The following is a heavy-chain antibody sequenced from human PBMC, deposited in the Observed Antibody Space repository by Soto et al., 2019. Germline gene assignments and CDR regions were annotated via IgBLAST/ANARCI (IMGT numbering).Heavy chain of an antibody. CDR3: ARLSGRYSSGEVDY. CDR1: GGSISSSSYY. CDR2: IYYSGST. J-gene: IGHJ4*02. V-gene: IGHV4-39*01. Sequence: SETLSLTCTVSGGSISSSSYYWGWIRQPPGKGLEWIGSIYYSGSTYYNPSLKSRVTISVDTSKNQFSLKLSSVTAADTAVYYCARLSGRYSSGEVDYWGQGTLVTVSS. D-gene: IGHD6-19*01.